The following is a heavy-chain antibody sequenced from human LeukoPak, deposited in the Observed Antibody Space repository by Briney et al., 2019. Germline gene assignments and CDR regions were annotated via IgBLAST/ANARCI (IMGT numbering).Heavy chain of an antibody. Sequence: SETLSLTCTVSGGSISSSSYYWGWIRQPPGKGLEWIGSVYYSGSTYYNPSLKSRVTISVDTSKNQFSLKLSSVTAADTAVYYCARDTYYYGSGSYNWGQGTLVTVSS. J-gene: IGHJ4*02. V-gene: IGHV4-39*07. CDR2: VYYSGST. CDR3: ARDTYYYGSGSYN. D-gene: IGHD3-10*01. CDR1: GGSISSSSYY.